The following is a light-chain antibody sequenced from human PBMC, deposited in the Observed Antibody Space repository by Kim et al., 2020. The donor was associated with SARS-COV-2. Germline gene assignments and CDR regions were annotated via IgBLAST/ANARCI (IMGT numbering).Light chain of an antibody. J-gene: IGKJ5*01. V-gene: IGKV3-20*01. Sequence: ERVLTQSPCTLSLSPGERATLSCRASQSVSSSSLAWYQQKPGLAPRLLIYGASRRATGIPDRFSGSGSGTDFTLTISRLEPEDFAVYYYQQYHTPPRTFG. CDR2: GAS. CDR1: QSVSSSS. CDR3: QQYHTPPRT.